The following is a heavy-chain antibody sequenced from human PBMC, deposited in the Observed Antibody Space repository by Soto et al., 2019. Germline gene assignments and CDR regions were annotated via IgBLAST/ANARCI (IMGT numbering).Heavy chain of an antibody. CDR2: INPATGAA. D-gene: IGHD3-3*01. CDR3: ARGGGVGVAGSAAFDM. J-gene: IGHJ3*02. Sequence: QLHLVQSGAVVKKPGASVTVSCSASGYPVTAYYMHWVRQAPGRGLEWMGGINPATGAAKYTQTCQGRGTRTRDTSTRTGFMELSGLTSEDTAVFYCARGGGVGVAGSAAFDMWGQGTLVTVSS. CDR1: GYPVTAYY. V-gene: IGHV1-2*02.